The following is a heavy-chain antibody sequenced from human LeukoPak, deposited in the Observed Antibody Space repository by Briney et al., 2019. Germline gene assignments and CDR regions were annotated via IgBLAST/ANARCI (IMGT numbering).Heavy chain of an antibody. CDR1: GGSISSYY. CDR2: IYYSGST. CDR3: ARLDSSGYYIFEY. V-gene: IGHV4-59*08. J-gene: IGHJ4*02. D-gene: IGHD3-22*01. Sequence: PSETLSLTCTVSGGSISSYYWSWIRQPPGKGLEWIGYIYYSGSTNYNPSLKSRVTISVDTSKNQFSLKLSSVTAADTAVYYCARLDSSGYYIFEYWGQGTLVTVSS.